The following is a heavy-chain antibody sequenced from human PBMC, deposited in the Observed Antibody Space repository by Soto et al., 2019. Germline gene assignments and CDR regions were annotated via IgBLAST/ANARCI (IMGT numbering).Heavy chain of an antibody. CDR1: EFTFSSYT. D-gene: IGHD3-3*01. CDR2: ISGSAGSI. CDR3: AKGMAISHNYYAMDV. J-gene: IGHJ6*02. V-gene: IGHV3-23*01. Sequence: GGSLRLSCTASEFTFSSYTMSWVRQAPGKGLEWVSSISGSAGSIYYADSVKGRFTVSRDNSKDTLYLEMNTLRAEDTAVYYCAKGMAISHNYYAMDVWGQGTTVTVSS.